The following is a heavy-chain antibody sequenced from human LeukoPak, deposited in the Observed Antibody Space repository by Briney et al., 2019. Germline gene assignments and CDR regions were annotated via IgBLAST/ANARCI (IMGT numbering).Heavy chain of an antibody. Sequence: SETLSLTCTVSGGSISSSSYYWGWIRQPPGKGLEWIGSIYYSGSTYYNPSLKSRVTISVDTSKNQFSLKLSSVTAADTAVYYCARDQVWWPLGSLSYYMDVWGKGTTVTVSS. CDR2: IYYSGST. V-gene: IGHV4-39*02. CDR3: ARDQVWWPLGSLSYYMDV. J-gene: IGHJ6*03. CDR1: GGSISSSSYY. D-gene: IGHD4/OR15-4a*01.